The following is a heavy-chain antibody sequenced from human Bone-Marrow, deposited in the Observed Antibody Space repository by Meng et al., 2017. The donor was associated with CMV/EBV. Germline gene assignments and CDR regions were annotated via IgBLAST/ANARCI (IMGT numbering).Heavy chain of an antibody. V-gene: IGHV4-39*07. CDR1: GGSISSSSYY. J-gene: IGHJ6*02. CDR3: ARGREIVVVPAATGSRTYYYYAMDV. CDR2: IYYSGST. D-gene: IGHD2-2*01. Sequence: ESLKISCTVSGGSISSSSYYWGWIRQPPGKGLEWIGSIYYSGSTYYNPSLKSRVTISVDTSKKWFSLKLNSVTAADTAVYYCARGREIVVVPAATGSRTYYYYAMDVWGQGTTVTVSS.